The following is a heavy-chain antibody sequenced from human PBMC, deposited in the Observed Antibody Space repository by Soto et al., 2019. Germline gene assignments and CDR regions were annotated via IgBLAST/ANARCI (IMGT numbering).Heavy chain of an antibody. CDR1: GGTFSSYT. CDR3: ARDSDYYGSGAFDY. J-gene: IGHJ4*02. D-gene: IGHD3-10*01. Sequence: QVQLVQSGAEVKKPGSSVKVSCKASGGTFSSYTISWVRQAPGQGLEWMGRIITILGIANYAQKFQGRVTITADKSTSTAYMELSSLRSEDTAVYYCARDSDYYGSGAFDYWGQGTLVTVSS. V-gene: IGHV1-69*08. CDR2: IITILGIA.